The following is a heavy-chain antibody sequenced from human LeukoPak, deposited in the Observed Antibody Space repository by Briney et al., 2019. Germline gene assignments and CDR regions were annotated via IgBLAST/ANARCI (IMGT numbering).Heavy chain of an antibody. D-gene: IGHD3-3*01. CDR1: GYTFTSYG. J-gene: IGHJ4*02. CDR3: ARVSVNTIFGLVMNPFDY. Sequence: ASVKVPCKASGYTFTSYGISWVRQAPGQGLEWMGWISTYNDKTNYAQKLQGRVTMTTDTSTSTAYMELRSLRSDDTAVYYCARVSVNTIFGLVMNPFDYWGQGTLVTVSS. V-gene: IGHV1-18*01. CDR2: ISTYNDKT.